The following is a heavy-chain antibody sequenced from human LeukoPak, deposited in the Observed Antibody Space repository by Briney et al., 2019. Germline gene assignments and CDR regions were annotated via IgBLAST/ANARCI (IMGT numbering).Heavy chain of an antibody. CDR3: AMFSRRGSGSYIVFDY. D-gene: IGHD3-10*01. CDR1: GYTFTSYD. V-gene: IGHV1-8*01. CDR2: MNPNSGNT. J-gene: IGHJ4*02. Sequence: GASVKVSCKAFGYTFTSYDINWVRQATGQGLEWMGWMNPNSGNTGYAQKFQGRVTMTRNTSISTAYMELSSLRSEDTAVYYCAMFSRRGSGSYIVFDYWGQGTLVTVSS.